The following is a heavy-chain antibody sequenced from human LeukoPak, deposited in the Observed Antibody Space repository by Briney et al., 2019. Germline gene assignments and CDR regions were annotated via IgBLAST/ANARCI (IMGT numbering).Heavy chain of an antibody. CDR2: IKQDDNEA. CDR3: ARIEFLEWLLDHYYFDY. V-gene: IGHV3-7*01. Sequence: GGSLRLSCAASGFTFSGYSMNWVRQAPGKGLEWVANIKQDDNEAYYVDSVKGRFTISRDNAKNSLYLYMNSLRAGDTAVYYCARIEFLEWLLDHYYFDYWGQGALVTVSS. CDR1: GFTFSGYS. D-gene: IGHD3-3*01. J-gene: IGHJ4*02.